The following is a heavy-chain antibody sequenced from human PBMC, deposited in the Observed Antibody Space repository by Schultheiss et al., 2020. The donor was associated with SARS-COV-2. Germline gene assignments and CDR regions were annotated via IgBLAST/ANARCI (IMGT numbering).Heavy chain of an antibody. V-gene: IGHV4-59*01. J-gene: IGHJ4*02. CDR3: ARGDYGSGSYYFDY. CDR1: GGSFSGYY. D-gene: IGHD3-10*01. Sequence: SETLSLTCAVYGGSFSGYYWSWIRQPPEKGMEWIGYIYHSGSTNYNPSLKSRVAMSVDMSKSHFSLKLSSVTAADKAVYYCARGDYGSGSYYFDYWGQGALVTVSS. CDR2: IYHSGST.